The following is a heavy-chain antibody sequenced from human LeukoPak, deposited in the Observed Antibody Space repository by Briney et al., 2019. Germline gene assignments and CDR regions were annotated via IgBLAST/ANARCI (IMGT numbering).Heavy chain of an antibody. CDR1: GGSISSYY. D-gene: IGHD3-3*01. J-gene: IGHJ4*02. CDR2: IHTSGST. Sequence: SETLSLTCTVSGGSISSYYWSWIRQPAGKGLEWIGRIHTSGSTNYNPSLKSRVTMSVGTSKNQFSLRLSSVTAADTAVYYCARIYDFWSAYQYYFDSWGQGTLVTVSS. V-gene: IGHV4-4*07. CDR3: ARIYDFWSAYQYYFDS.